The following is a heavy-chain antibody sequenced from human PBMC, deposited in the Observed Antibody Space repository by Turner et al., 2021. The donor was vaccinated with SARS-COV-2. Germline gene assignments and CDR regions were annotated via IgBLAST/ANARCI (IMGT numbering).Heavy chain of an antibody. J-gene: IGHJ4*02. D-gene: IGHD3-22*01. V-gene: IGHV4-39*01. Sequence: QLQLQESGPGLVKPSETLSLTCPFSGGSISSSSYYWGWIRQPPGKGLEWIGSFYYSGSTYDNPSLKSRVTISVDTSKNQFYLKLSSVTAADTAVYYCARLDYDSSGYYSSGFDYWGQGTLVTVSS. CDR2: FYYSGST. CDR1: GGSISSSSYY. CDR3: ARLDYDSSGYYSSGFDY.